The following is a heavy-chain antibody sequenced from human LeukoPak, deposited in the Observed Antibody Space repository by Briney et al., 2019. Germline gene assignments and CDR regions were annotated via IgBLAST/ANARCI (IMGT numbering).Heavy chain of an antibody. CDR3: ARDQARTTTWYLYMNY. V-gene: IGHV1-2*06. CDR1: GYTFTDYY. Sequence: ASVKVSCKASGYTFTDYYIHWVRQAPGQGLEWMGRIDPDSGVTNSAQNFQGRVTMTRDTSITTAHMELSGLRSDDTAVYYCARDQARTTTWYLYMNYWGQGTLVTVSS. CDR2: IDPDSGVT. D-gene: IGHD3/OR15-3a*01. J-gene: IGHJ4*02.